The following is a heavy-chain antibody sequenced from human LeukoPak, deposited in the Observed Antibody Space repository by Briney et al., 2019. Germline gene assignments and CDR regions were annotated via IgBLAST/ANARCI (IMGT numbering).Heavy chain of an antibody. CDR2: INPIFGTA. D-gene: IGHD3-16*01. CDR3: ARAFGVDYGMDV. CDR1: GGTFSSYA. Sequence: GASVTVSCTASGGTFSSYAISWVRQASGQGLEWMGGINPIFGTANYAQKFQGRVTITADESTSTAYMELSSLRSEDTAVYYCARAFGVDYGMDVWGQGTTLTVSS. J-gene: IGHJ6*02. V-gene: IGHV1-69*13.